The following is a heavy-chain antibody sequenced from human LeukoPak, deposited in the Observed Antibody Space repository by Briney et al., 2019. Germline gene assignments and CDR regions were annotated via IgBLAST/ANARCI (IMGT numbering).Heavy chain of an antibody. Sequence: ASVKVSCKASGYTFTSYYMHWVRQAPGQGLEWMGIINPSGGSTSYAQKFQGRVTMTRDMSTSTVYMELSSLRSEDTAVYYCATLAYCGGDCYSVFDYWGQGTLVTVSS. CDR3: ATLAYCGGDCYSVFDY. D-gene: IGHD2-21*02. V-gene: IGHV1-46*01. CDR1: GYTFTSYY. J-gene: IGHJ4*02. CDR2: INPSGGST.